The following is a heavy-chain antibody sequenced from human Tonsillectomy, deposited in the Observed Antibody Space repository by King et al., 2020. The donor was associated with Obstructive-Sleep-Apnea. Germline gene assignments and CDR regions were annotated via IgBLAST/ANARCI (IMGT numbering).Heavy chain of an antibody. CDR3: AKDINIYYGSGSSYFDY. CDR2: ISWNSGSI. D-gene: IGHD3-10*01. J-gene: IGHJ4*02. Sequence: VQLVESGGGLVQPGRSLRLSCAASGFTFDDYAMHWVRQAPGKGLEWVSGISWNSGSIGYAVSVKDRFPISRDNAKNSLYLQMNSLGAEDTALYYCAKDINIYYGSGSSYFDYWGQGTLVTVSS. V-gene: IGHV3-9*01. CDR1: GFTFDDYA.